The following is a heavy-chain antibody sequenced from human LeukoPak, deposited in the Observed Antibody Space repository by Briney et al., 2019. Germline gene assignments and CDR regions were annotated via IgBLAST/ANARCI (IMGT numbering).Heavy chain of an antibody. CDR1: GFTFSSHA. V-gene: IGHV3-23*01. CDR2: IGGLGSST. CDR3: ARDPGVVAFHYFDF. J-gene: IGHJ4*02. D-gene: IGHD3-3*01. Sequence: GGSLRLSCAASGFTFSSHAMAWVRQAPGKGLEWVSAIGGLGSSTYYGGSVKGRFTISRDNSKNTVYLQMDSLRVEDTAVYYCARDPGVVAFHYFDFWGQGTLITVSS.